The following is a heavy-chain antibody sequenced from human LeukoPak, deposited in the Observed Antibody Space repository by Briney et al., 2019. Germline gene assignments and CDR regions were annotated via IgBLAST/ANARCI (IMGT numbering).Heavy chain of an antibody. CDR1: GFTFDDYG. D-gene: IGHD5-12*01. CDR2: INWNGGST. CDR3: ARDLYSGYDSGMDY. V-gene: IGHV3-20*04. J-gene: IGHJ4*02. Sequence: GGSLRLSCAASGFTFDDYGMSWVRQAPGKGLEWVSGINWNGGSTGYADSVKGRFTISRDNAKNSLYLQMNSLRAEDTALYYCARDLYSGYDSGMDYWGQGTLVTVSS.